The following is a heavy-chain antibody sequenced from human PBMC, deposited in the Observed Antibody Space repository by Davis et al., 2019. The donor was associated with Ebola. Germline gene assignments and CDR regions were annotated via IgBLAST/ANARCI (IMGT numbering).Heavy chain of an antibody. V-gene: IGHV4-31*03. Sequence: PSETLSLTCSVSGGSISSDDYYWSWIRQHPGKGLEWIGYIYYSGTTYYNPSLKSRVSISVDTSKNQFSLKLRSVTAADTALYYCSNTQADSNGVYYFDYWGQGTLVAVSS. CDR3: SNTQADSNGVYYFDY. J-gene: IGHJ4*02. D-gene: IGHD2-8*01. CDR1: GGSISSDDYY. CDR2: IYYSGTT.